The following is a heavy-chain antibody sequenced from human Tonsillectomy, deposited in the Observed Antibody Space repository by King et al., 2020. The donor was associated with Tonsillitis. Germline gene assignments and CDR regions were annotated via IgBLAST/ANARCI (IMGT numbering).Heavy chain of an antibody. Sequence: QVQLVDSGGGLVKPGGSLRLSCAASGFTFSDYYMSWIRQAPGKGLECVSYIGTSGSTIYYADSVKGRFTISRDNAKNSLYLQMNSLRAEDTAVYYCARAGSGWYERYFDSWGQGTLVTVSS. CDR1: GFTFSDYY. D-gene: IGHD6-19*01. CDR3: ARAGSGWYERYFDS. V-gene: IGHV3-11*01. CDR2: IGTSGSTI. J-gene: IGHJ4*02.